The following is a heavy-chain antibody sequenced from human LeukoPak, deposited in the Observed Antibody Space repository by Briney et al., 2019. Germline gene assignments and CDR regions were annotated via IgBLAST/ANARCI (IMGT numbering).Heavy chain of an antibody. D-gene: IGHD2-8*01. J-gene: IGHJ4*02. CDR2: ISSSSSYI. V-gene: IGHV3-21*01. Sequence: GGSLRLSCAASGSTFSSYWMSWVRQAPGKGLEWVSSISSSSSYIYYADSVKGRFTISRDNAKNSLYLQMNSLRAEDTAVYYCARESTEIVLMVYAEEEGFDYWGQGTLVTVSS. CDR3: ARESTEIVLMVYAEEEGFDY. CDR1: GSTFSSYW.